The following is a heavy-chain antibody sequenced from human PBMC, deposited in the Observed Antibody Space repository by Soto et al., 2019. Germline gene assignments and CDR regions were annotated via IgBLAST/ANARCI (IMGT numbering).Heavy chain of an antibody. CDR3: ARLQPAAGDNDLTFDY. CDR1: GYSFISYW. Sequence: EVQLVQAGAEVKKPGESLRISCKGSGYSFISYWISWVRQMPGKGLEWMGRSDPSDSYTNYSPSFQGHVTISADKSISTAYLQWSSLTASDTAVYYCARLQPAAGDNDLTFDYWGQGTLVTVSS. D-gene: IGHD6-13*01. V-gene: IGHV5-10-1*01. J-gene: IGHJ4*02. CDR2: SDPSDSYT.